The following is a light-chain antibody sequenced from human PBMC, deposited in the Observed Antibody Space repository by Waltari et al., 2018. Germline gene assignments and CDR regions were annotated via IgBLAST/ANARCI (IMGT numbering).Light chain of an antibody. V-gene: IGKV3-20*01. CDR3: QHYVRLPAT. J-gene: IGKJ1*01. CDR2: GAS. Sequence: EIVLTQSPGRLSSSPGERVTLSCRASQSVSRALAWYQQKPGQAPRLLIFGASNRATGIPDRFSDSGSETDFSLTISRLEPEDFAVYYCQHYVRLPATFGRGTKVEIK. CDR1: QSVSRA.